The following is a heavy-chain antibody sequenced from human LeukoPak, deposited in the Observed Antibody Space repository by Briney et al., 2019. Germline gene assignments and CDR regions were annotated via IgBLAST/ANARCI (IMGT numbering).Heavy chain of an antibody. CDR1: GFTFSSYG. J-gene: IGHJ4*02. CDR2: IRYDGSNK. D-gene: IGHD5-24*01. CDR3: AKDRVRERWLQLGTFFDY. Sequence: GGSLRLSCAASGFTFSSYGMHWVRQAPGKGLEWVAFIRYDGSNKYYADSVKGRFTISRDNSKNTLYLQKNSLRAEDTAVYYCAKDRVRERWLQLGTFFDYWGQGTLVTVSS. V-gene: IGHV3-30*02.